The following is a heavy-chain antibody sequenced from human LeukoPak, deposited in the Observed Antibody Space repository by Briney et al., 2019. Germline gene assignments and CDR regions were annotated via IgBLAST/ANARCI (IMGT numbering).Heavy chain of an antibody. D-gene: IGHD6-13*01. CDR2: VKQDGTEK. CDR3: ARAGGTSWADY. J-gene: IGHJ4*02. Sequence: GGSLRLSCEASGFTFRDYWMTWVRQAPGKGLEWVANVKQDGTEKFYVDSVKGRFTISRDNGKNSLYLHMNSLRVEDTAIYYCARAGGTSWADYWGQGTLVTVSS. V-gene: IGHV3-7*01. CDR1: GFTFRDYW.